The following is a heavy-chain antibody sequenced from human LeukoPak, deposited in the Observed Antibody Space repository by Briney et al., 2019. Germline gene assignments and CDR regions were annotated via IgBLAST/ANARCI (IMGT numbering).Heavy chain of an antibody. Sequence: SETLSLTCSVSGGSISTEIYYWSWIRQPPGKGLEWIGYIYYSGSTNYNPSLKSRVTISVDTSKNQFSLKLSSVTAADTAVYYCARRQDYDILTGYYNDAFDIWGQGTMVTVSS. CDR3: ARRQDYDILTGYYNDAFDI. CDR1: GGSISTEIYY. V-gene: IGHV4-61*01. D-gene: IGHD3-9*01. CDR2: IYYSGST. J-gene: IGHJ3*02.